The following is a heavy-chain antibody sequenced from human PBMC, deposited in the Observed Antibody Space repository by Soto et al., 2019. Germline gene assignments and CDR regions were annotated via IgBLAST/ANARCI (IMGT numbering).Heavy chain of an antibody. CDR1: GYTFTSYG. J-gene: IGHJ5*02. Sequence: QVQLVQSGAEVKKPGASVKVSCKASGYTFTSYGISWVRQAPGQGLEWMGWISAYNGNTNYAQKLQGRVTMTTDTSTSTAEMELRSLRSDDTAVYYCARCLLFVVRGGHNWFDPWGQGTLVTVSS. V-gene: IGHV1-18*01. D-gene: IGHD3-10*01. CDR3: ARCLLFVVRGGHNWFDP. CDR2: ISAYNGNT.